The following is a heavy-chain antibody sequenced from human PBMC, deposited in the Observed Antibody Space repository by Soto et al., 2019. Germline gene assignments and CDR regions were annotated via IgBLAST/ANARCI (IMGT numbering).Heavy chain of an antibody. CDR1: GGSFSGYY. CDR3: ARQSGPAYRYGMDI. V-gene: IGHV4-34*02. CDR2: INHAGST. Sequence: QMQLQQWGAGLLKASETLSLTCSVSGGSFSGYYLAWIRQPPGKGLEWIGEINHAGSTKYHPSLKSRVVLSVDLSNTHFSLRLRSVTAADTAVYFCARQSGPAYRYGMDIWGQGTTVTVSS. J-gene: IGHJ6*02. D-gene: IGHD1-1*01.